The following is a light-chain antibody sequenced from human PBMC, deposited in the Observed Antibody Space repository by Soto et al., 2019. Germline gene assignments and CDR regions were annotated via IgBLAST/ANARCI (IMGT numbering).Light chain of an antibody. V-gene: IGLV2-14*01. CDR2: EVV. J-gene: IGLJ3*02. Sequence: QSVLTQPASVSGSPGQSITISCTGTTSDIGNNEYVSWYQQHPGKAPQLIIYEVVNRPSGVSNRFSVSKSGNTASLTISGLQAEDEADYYCSSYTPTTWVFGGGTKVTVL. CDR1: TSDIGNNEY. CDR3: SSYTPTTWV.